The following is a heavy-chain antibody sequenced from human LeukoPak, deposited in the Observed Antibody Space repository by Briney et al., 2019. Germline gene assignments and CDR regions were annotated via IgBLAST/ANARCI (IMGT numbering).Heavy chain of an antibody. Sequence: AGSLRLSCAVSGGSISSSNWWSWVRQPPGTGLEWIGQIYHSGSTNYNPSLKSRVTISVDKSKNQFSLKLRSVTAADTAVYYCARPLSLGYCSGGSCYGRGPWFDRWGQGTLVTVSS. J-gene: IGHJ5*02. V-gene: IGHV4-4*02. D-gene: IGHD2-15*01. CDR2: IYHSGST. CDR3: ARPLSLGYCSGGSCYGRGPWFDR. CDR1: GGSISSSNW.